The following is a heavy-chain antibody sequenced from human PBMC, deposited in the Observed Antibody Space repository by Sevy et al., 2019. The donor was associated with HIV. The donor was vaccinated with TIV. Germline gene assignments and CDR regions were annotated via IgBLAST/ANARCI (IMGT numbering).Heavy chain of an antibody. V-gene: IGHV3-7*03. Sequence: GGSLRLSCAASGFTFNRYWMSWVRQAPGKGLQWVANIKLDGSEKYYLDSVRGRFTISRDNAKNSLYLQMNNLRAEDTAVYYCARDCNSATCLWGLDVWGLGTTVTVSS. CDR3: ARDCNSATCLWGLDV. D-gene: IGHD1-26*01. CDR2: IKLDGSEK. J-gene: IGHJ6*02. CDR1: GFTFNRYW.